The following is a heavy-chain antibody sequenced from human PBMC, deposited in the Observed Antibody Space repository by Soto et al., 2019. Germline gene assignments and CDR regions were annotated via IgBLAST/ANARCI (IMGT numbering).Heavy chain of an antibody. CDR1: GFTFSSYV. Sequence: EVQLLESGGGLVQPGGSLRLSCAASGFTFSSYVMSWVRQAPGKGLEWVSAISGSAGSTYYADSVKGRFTISRDNSKNTLYLQMNSLRAEDTAVYYCAKDFLIVVAGTYFDYWGRGTLVTVSS. CDR3: AKDFLIVVAGTYFDY. V-gene: IGHV3-23*01. J-gene: IGHJ4*02. D-gene: IGHD6-19*01. CDR2: ISGSAGST.